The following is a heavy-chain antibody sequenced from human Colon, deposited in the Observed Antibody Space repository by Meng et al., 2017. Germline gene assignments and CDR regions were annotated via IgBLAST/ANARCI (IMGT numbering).Heavy chain of an antibody. J-gene: IGHJ4*02. V-gene: IGHV4-4*02. Sequence: VQRQESGPGLGKPSGSLSLTCAVSGGSITNDNWWSWVRQPPGKGLEWIGEIFHAGNTNYNPSLKSRVTMSLDKSKNQFSLTLTSVTAADTAVYYCARDFHSTMTVFDSWGQGTLVTVSS. CDR3: ARDFHSTMTVFDS. CDR2: IFHAGNT. CDR1: GGSITNDNW. D-gene: IGHD3-22*01.